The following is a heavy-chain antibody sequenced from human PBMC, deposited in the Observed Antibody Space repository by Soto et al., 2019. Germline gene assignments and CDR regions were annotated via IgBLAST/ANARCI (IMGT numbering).Heavy chain of an antibody. CDR1: GFTFSSYG. CDR2: IWYDGSNK. V-gene: IGHV3-33*01. CDR3: ASEGGSSGYYYYFGY. D-gene: IGHD3-22*01. Sequence: QVQLVESGGGVVQPGRSLRLSCAASGFTFSSYGMHWVRQAPGKGLEWVAVIWYDGSNKYYADSVTGRFTISRDNSKNTMYLQMNSLRAEDTAVYYCASEGGSSGYYYYFGYWGQGTLVTVSS. J-gene: IGHJ4*02.